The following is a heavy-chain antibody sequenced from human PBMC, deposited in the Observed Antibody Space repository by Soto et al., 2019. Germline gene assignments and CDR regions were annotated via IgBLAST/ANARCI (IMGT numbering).Heavy chain of an antibody. CDR1: GFTFSSYA. Sequence: EVQLLESGGGLVQPGGSLRLSCAASGFTFSSYAMSWVLQAPGKGLEWVSGISGSGGSTYYADSVKGRFTISRDNSKNTLYLQMNSLRADDTAVYYCAKAVDCSSTSCYRSAFDIWGQGTMVTVSS. J-gene: IGHJ3*02. V-gene: IGHV3-23*01. CDR2: ISGSGGST. CDR3: AKAVDCSSTSCYRSAFDI. D-gene: IGHD2-2*01.